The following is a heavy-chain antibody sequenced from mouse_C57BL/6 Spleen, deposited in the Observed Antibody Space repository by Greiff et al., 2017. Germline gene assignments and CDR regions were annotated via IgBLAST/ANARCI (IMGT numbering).Heavy chain of an antibody. CDR3: ARGLLPPPYGGSPCYVDV. Sequence: ESGPGLVKPSQSLSLTCSVTGYSITSGYYWNWIRQFPGNKLEWMGYISYDGSNNYNPSLKNRISITRDTSKNQFFLKLNSVSTEDTATYYCARGLLPPPYGGSPCYVDVWGTGTTVTVSS. V-gene: IGHV3-6*01. CDR1: GYSITSGYY. J-gene: IGHJ1*03. D-gene: IGHD1-1*02. CDR2: ISYDGSN.